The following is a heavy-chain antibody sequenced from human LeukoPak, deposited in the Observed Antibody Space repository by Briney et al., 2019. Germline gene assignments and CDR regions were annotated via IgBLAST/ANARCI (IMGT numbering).Heavy chain of an antibody. CDR3: ARDLPDSPLYYYYHYGMDV. Sequence: SETLSLTCAVYGGSFSGYYWSWIRQPPGKGLEWIGEINHSGSTNYNPSLKSRVTISVDASKNQFSLKLSSVTAADTAVYYCARDLPDSPLYYYYHYGMDVWGQGTTVTVSS. V-gene: IGHV4-34*01. D-gene: IGHD2-15*01. J-gene: IGHJ6*02. CDR1: GGSFSGYY. CDR2: INHSGST.